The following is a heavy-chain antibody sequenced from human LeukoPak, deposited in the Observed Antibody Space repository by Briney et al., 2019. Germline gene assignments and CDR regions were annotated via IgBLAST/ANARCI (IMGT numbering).Heavy chain of an antibody. V-gene: IGHV3-74*01. CDR3: ARARICGGSSCYSRGFDY. D-gene: IGHD2-15*01. Sequence: GGSLRLSCVASGFPFSSYWMHWVRQAPGKGLVWVSRINSDGNSTNQADSVKGRFTISRDNAKKALYLQMNSLRVEDTAVYYCARARICGGSSCYSRGFDYWGQGTLVTVSS. CDR2: INSDGNST. CDR1: GFPFSSYW. J-gene: IGHJ4*02.